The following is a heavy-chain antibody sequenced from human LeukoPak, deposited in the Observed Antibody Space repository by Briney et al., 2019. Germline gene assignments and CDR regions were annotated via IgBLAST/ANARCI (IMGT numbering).Heavy chain of an antibody. CDR3: VRSGSYFDY. D-gene: IGHD5-12*01. CDR2: ISLTGGST. V-gene: IGHV3-23*01. J-gene: IGHJ4*02. Sequence: GGSLRLSCAASGFTFSNYAMSWVRQAPGKGLEWVSIISLTGGSTYYADSVKGRFTISRDNSKNTLYLHINSLRAEDTARYYCVRSGSYFDYWGQGTLVAVSS. CDR1: GFTFSNYA.